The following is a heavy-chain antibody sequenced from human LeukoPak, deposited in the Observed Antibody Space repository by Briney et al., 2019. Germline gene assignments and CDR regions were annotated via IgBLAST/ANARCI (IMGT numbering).Heavy chain of an antibody. Sequence: PGGSLRLSCAASGFTFTNYWMHWVRQAPGKGLVWVSRVLSDGSRISYADSVKGRFTISRDNSKNTLYLQMNSLRAEDTAVYYCAKDHHSYYDFWSGYYGSSGFLDWFDPWGQGTLVTVSS. D-gene: IGHD3-3*01. CDR2: VLSDGSRI. CDR3: AKDHHSYYDFWSGYYGSSGFLDWFDP. CDR1: GFTFTNYW. J-gene: IGHJ5*02. V-gene: IGHV3-74*01.